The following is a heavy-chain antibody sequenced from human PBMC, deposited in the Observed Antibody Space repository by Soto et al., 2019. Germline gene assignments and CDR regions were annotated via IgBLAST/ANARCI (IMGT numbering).Heavy chain of an antibody. J-gene: IGHJ3*02. CDR1: GFTFSSSA. CDR3: ALDYYGSGSYPNDAFDI. D-gene: IGHD3-10*01. CDR2: ISGSGGRP. Sequence: EVQLLESGGGLVQPGGSLRLSCAASGFTFSSSAMSWVRQAPGQRLEWVSAISGSGGRPYYADSVKGRFTISRDNYKKTLYLQRNSLRAEDTAVYYCALDYYGSGSYPNDAFDIWGQGTMVTVSS. V-gene: IGHV3-23*01.